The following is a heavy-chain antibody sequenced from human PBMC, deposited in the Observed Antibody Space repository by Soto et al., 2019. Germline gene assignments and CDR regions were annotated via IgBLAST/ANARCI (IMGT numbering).Heavy chain of an antibody. CDR1: GYTFTGYY. D-gene: IGHD6-6*01. CDR3: ARDGYSSSLGILRYYYGMDV. CDR2: INPNSGGT. V-gene: IGHV1-2*04. Sequence: ASVKVSCKASGYTFTGYYIQWVRQSPGQGLEWMGWINPNSGGTNYAQKFQGWVTMTRDTSISTAYMELSRLRSDDTAVYYCARDGYSSSLGILRYYYGMDVWGQGTTVTVSS. J-gene: IGHJ6*02.